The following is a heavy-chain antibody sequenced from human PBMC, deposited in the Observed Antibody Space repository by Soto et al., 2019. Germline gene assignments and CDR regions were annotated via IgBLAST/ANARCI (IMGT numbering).Heavy chain of an antibody. CDR1: GGSISSSSYY. V-gene: IGHV4-39*01. CDR3: ARRGEWTRAFDI. J-gene: IGHJ3*02. D-gene: IGHD3-16*01. CDR2: IYYSGST. Sequence: PSETLSLTCTVSGGSISSSSYYWGWIRQPPGKGLEWIGSIYYSGSTYYNPSLKSRVTISVDTSKNQFSLKLSSVTAADTAVYCCARRGEWTRAFDIWGQGTMVTVSS.